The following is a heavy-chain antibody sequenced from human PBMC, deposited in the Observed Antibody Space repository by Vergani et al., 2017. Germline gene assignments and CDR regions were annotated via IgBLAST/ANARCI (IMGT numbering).Heavy chain of an antibody. V-gene: IGHV1-69*08. CDR3: ARDGRYCSSTXCPHALYYYYGMDV. J-gene: IGHJ6*02. CDR1: GGTFSSYT. Sequence: QVQLVQSGAEVKKPGSSVKVSCKASGGTFSSYTISWVRQAPGQGLEWMGRIIPILGIANYAQKFQGRVTITADKSTSTAYMELSSLRSEDTAVYYCARDGRYCSSTXCPHALYYYYGMDVWGQGTTVTVSS. CDR2: IIPILGIA. D-gene: IGHD2-2*01.